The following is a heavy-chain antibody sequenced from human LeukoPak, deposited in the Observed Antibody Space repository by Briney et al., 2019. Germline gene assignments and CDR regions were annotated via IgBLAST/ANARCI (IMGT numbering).Heavy chain of an antibody. V-gene: IGHV3-49*04. CDR2: IRSKAYGGTT. D-gene: IGHD3-3*01. CDR3: TRPRLFEGYYYYYGMDV. CDR1: GFTFGDYA. J-gene: IGHJ6*02. Sequence: PGGSLRLSCTASGFTFGDYAMSWVRQAPGKGLEWVGFIRSKAYGGTTEYAASVKGRFTISRDDSKSIAYLQMNSLKTEDTAVCYCTRPRLFEGYYYYYGMDVWGQGTTVTVSS.